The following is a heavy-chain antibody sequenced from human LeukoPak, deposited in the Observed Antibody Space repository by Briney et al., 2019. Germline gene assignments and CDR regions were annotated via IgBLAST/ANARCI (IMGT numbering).Heavy chain of an antibody. CDR3: ARDRSGYCSSTSCYPGDY. J-gene: IGHJ4*02. V-gene: IGHV1-18*01. CDR1: GYTFTSYG. Sequence: VASVKVSCKASGYTFTSYGISWVRQAPGQGLEWMGWISAYNGNTNYAQKLQGRVTMTTDTSTSTAYMELRSLRSDDTAVYYCARDRSGYCSSTSCYPGDYWGQGTLVTVSS. D-gene: IGHD2-2*03. CDR2: ISAYNGNT.